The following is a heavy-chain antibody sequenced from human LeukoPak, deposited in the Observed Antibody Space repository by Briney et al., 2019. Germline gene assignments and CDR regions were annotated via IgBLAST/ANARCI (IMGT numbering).Heavy chain of an antibody. D-gene: IGHD3-22*01. Sequence: PSETLSLTCSVYGGSFSDYYWGWIRQPPGKGLEWVGGISDSGSTNYNPSLKSRVTISVDTSKNQFSLKLSSVTAADTAVYYCARGQRCFTMILVVITSDNYYMDVWGKGTAVIVSS. CDR2: ISDSGST. CDR3: ARGQRCFTMILVVITSDNYYMDV. V-gene: IGHV4-34*01. J-gene: IGHJ6*03. CDR1: GGSFSDYY.